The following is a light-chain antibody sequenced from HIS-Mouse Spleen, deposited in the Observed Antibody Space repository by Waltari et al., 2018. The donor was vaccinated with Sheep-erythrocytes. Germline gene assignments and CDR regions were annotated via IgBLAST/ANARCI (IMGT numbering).Light chain of an antibody. V-gene: IGLV2-11*01. Sequence: QSALTQPRSVSGSPGQSVTIPCTGTSSDVGGYNYASWYQQHPGKAPKPMIYDVSKRPSGVPDRFSGSKSGNTASLTISGLQAEDEADYYCCSYAGSYNHVFATGTKVTVL. CDR1: SSDVGGYNY. CDR2: DVS. CDR3: CSYAGSYNHV. J-gene: IGLJ1*01.